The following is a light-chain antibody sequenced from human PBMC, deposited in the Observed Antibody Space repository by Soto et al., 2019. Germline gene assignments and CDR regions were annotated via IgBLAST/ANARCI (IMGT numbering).Light chain of an antibody. Sequence: QSALTQPPSVSAAPGPKVTISGSGSSSNIGNNYVSWYQQLPGTAPKLLIYDNNKRPSGIPDLFSGSKSGTSATLGITGLQTGDEADYYCGTWDSSLSAGVFGGGTKLTVL. V-gene: IGLV1-51*01. CDR2: DNN. CDR3: GTWDSSLSAGV. J-gene: IGLJ2*01. CDR1: SSNIGNNY.